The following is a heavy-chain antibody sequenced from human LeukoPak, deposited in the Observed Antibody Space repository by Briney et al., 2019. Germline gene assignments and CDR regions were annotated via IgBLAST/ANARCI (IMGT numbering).Heavy chain of an antibody. D-gene: IGHD2-2*01. Sequence: PGGSPRLSCAASGFTFSSYAMSWVRQAPGKGLEWVSAISGSGGSTYYADSVKGRFTISRDNSKNTLYLQMNSLSAAGTAVYYCAKERCSSTICSDDYWGQGTLVTVSS. J-gene: IGHJ4*02. CDR2: ISGSGGST. V-gene: IGHV3-23*01. CDR1: GFTFSSYA. CDR3: AKERCSSTICSDDY.